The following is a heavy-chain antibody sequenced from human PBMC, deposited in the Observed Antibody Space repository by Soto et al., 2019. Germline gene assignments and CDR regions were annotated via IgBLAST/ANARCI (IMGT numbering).Heavy chain of an antibody. Sequence: PWWSLRLSCSASVFTCNSYSMNWCRQAPGKGLEWVSSISGSGSYISYADSVKGRFTISRDNTKNSLDLQMNSLRAEDTAVYYCGRDYYYDRSGYSPLDYWGQGTLVTVSS. CDR1: VFTCNSYS. CDR3: GRDYYYDRSGYSPLDY. CDR2: ISGSGSYI. D-gene: IGHD3-22*01. J-gene: IGHJ4*02. V-gene: IGHV3-21*01.